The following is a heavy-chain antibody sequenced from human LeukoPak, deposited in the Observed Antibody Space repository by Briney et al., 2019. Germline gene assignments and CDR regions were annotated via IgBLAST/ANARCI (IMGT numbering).Heavy chain of an antibody. CDR1: GFTFSSYA. D-gene: IGHD3-22*01. Sequence: GGSLRLSCAASGFTFSSYAMHWVRQAPGKGLEWVAVISYDGSNKYYADSVKGRFTISRDNSKNTLYLQMNSLRAEDTAVYYCARALYYYDTSGYYNFDYWGQGTLVTVSS. J-gene: IGHJ4*02. CDR3: ARALYYYDTSGYYNFDY. CDR2: ISYDGSNK. V-gene: IGHV3-30-3*01.